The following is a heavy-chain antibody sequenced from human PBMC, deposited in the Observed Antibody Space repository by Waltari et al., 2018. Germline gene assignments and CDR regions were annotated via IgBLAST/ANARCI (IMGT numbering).Heavy chain of an antibody. Sequence: EVQLLESGGGLVQPGGSLRLSCAASGFSFSNYAMSWVRQVPGKGLEWVSAASDSGGSSYDADSVKGRFTISRDNSKNMLYLQMKYLSAEDTALYYCAKDLLPTGVFDYWGQGALVTVSS. J-gene: IGHJ4*02. D-gene: IGHD3-10*01. CDR3: AKDLLPTGVFDY. V-gene: IGHV3-23*01. CDR2: ASDSGGSS. CDR1: GFSFSNYA.